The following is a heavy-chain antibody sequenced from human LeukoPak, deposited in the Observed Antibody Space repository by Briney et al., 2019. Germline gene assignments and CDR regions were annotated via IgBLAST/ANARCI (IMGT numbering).Heavy chain of an antibody. CDR3: ARGRFNYDDSGYSSFYH. V-gene: IGHV3-21*01. CDR2: ISSSSSNI. J-gene: IGHJ4*02. Sequence: GGSLRLSCAASGFTFSSYNMNWVRQTPGKGLEWVSSISSSSSNIYYADSVKGRFTISRGNAKTSLYLQMNSLRAEDTAVYYCARGRFNYDDSGYSSFYHWGQGTLVTVSS. CDR1: GFTFSSYN. D-gene: IGHD3-22*01.